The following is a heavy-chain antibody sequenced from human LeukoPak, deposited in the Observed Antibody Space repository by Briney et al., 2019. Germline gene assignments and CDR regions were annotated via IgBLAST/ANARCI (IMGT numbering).Heavy chain of an antibody. D-gene: IGHD3-10*01. J-gene: IGHJ4*02. CDR1: GGTFSSYA. Sequence: GASVKVSCKASGGTFSSYAISWVRQAPGQGLEWMGGIIPIFGTANYAQKFQGRVTITADKSTSTAYMELSSLRSEDTAVYYCARALYGSGSQYYFDYWGQGTLVTVSS. V-gene: IGHV1-69*06. CDR2: IIPIFGTA. CDR3: ARALYGSGSQYYFDY.